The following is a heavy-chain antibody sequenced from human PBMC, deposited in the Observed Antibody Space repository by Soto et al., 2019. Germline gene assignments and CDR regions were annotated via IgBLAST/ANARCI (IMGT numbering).Heavy chain of an antibody. CDR1: GGSISSGGYY. CDR2: IYYSGST. V-gene: IGHV4-31*03. CDR3: ARNYGSGSYYNVVDP. D-gene: IGHD3-10*01. Sequence: SETLSLTCTVSGGSISSGGYYWSWIRQHPGKGLEWIGYIYYSGSTYYNPSLKSRVTISVDTSKNQFSLKLSSVTAADTAVYYCARNYGSGSYYNVVDPWGQGTLVTVSS. J-gene: IGHJ5*02.